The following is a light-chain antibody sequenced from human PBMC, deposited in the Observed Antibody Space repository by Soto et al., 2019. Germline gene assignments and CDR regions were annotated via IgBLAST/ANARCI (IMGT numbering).Light chain of an antibody. Sequence: EIVLTQSPDTLSLSLGERSTLXXRASQSVSGYLGWYQQKPGQAPRLLXYDASNRAYGVPARFRGSGSGTNFTLNIASLEPDDFAVYYCQQRSNRPYLTFGGGTKVDIK. CDR1: QSVSGY. V-gene: IGKV3-11*01. CDR3: QQRSNRPYLT. J-gene: IGKJ4*01. CDR2: DAS.